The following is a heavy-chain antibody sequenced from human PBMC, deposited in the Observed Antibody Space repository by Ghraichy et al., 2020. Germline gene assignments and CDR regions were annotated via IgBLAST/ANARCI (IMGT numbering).Heavy chain of an antibody. V-gene: IGHV3-23*01. CDR2: ISGSGGST. J-gene: IGHJ2*01. CDR1: GFTFSSYA. Sequence: GGSLRLSCAASGFTFSSYAMTWVRQAPGKGLEWVSVISGSGGSTYYADSVKGRFTISRDNSKNTLYLQMNSLRAEDTAVYYCANYSGDNQVSFVVCCRGTLVAVSS. D-gene: IGHD1-26*01. CDR3: ANYSGDNQVSFVV.